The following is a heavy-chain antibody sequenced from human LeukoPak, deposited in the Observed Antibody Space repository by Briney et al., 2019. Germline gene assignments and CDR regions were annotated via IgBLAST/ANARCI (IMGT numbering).Heavy chain of an antibody. D-gene: IGHD3-3*01. Sequence: GRSLRLSCAASRFTLSRHAMHWVRQAPGKGLEWVTLLSYDGSNKYYADSVKGRFTISRDNAKNSLYLQMNSLRAEDTAVYYCARDPGSGYFLWGQGTTVTVSS. CDR3: ARDPGSGYFL. CDR2: LSYDGSNK. V-gene: IGHV3-30-3*01. CDR1: RFTLSRHA. J-gene: IGHJ6*02.